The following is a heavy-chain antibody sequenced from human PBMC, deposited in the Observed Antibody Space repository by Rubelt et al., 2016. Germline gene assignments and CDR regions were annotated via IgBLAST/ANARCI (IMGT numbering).Heavy chain of an antibody. Sequence: QVRLQQWGAGLLKPSETLSLTCSFHNGPFSGYQGTWVRQAPGRGLEWIGSIFYSGSTHYNPSLKSRVTISVDTSKNQFSLKLTSVTAADTAVYYCARQYSSSSWYGEDWGQGTLVTVSS. CDR1: NGPFSGYQ. J-gene: IGHJ4*02. CDR2: IFYSGST. V-gene: IGHV4-34*12. D-gene: IGHD6-13*01. CDR3: ARQYSSSSWYGED.